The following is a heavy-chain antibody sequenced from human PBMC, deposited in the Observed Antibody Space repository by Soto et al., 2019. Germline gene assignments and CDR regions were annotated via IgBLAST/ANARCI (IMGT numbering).Heavy chain of an antibody. J-gene: IGHJ6*02. Sequence: AAVKVYCKASGYSFTDYHIHWVRQAPGQGLEWLGRINPKSGGTSTAQKFQGWVTMTTDTSISTASMELTRLTSDDTAIYYCARGDSTDCSNGVCSFFYNHDMDVWGQGTTVTVSS. V-gene: IGHV1-2*04. CDR1: GYSFTDYH. CDR3: ARGDSTDCSNGVCSFFYNHDMDV. CDR2: INPKSGGT. D-gene: IGHD2-8*01.